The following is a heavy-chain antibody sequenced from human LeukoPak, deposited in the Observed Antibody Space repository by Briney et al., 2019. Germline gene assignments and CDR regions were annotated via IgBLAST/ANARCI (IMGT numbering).Heavy chain of an antibody. V-gene: IGHV3-23*01. CDR3: AKAPYIVGAFQVGFDY. J-gene: IGHJ4*02. CDR2: SSSSSTI. Sequence: SSSSSTIYYADSVKGRFTISRDNSKNTLYLQMNSLRAEDTAVYYCAKAPYIVGAFQVGFDYWGQGTLVTVSS. D-gene: IGHD1-26*01.